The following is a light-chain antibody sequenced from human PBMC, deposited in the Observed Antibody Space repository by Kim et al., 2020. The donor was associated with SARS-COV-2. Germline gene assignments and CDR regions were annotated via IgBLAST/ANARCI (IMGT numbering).Light chain of an antibody. Sequence: DIQMTQSPSSLSASVGDRVTITCRASQDINYSLAWYQQKPGKAPKVLLYAVHILESGVPSRFSGSGSGTEYTLTISSLQPEDSATYYCQHYYRSAPITFGQGTRREIK. CDR2: AVH. V-gene: IGKV1-NL1*01. CDR3: QHYYRSAPIT. CDR1: QDINYS. J-gene: IGKJ5*01.